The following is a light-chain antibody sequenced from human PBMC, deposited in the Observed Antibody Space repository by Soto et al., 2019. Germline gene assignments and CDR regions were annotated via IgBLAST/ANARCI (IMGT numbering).Light chain of an antibody. CDR3: QQYETYPLT. Sequence: DIQMTQSPSTLSASVGDRVTITCRASQTINTWLAWYQQKPGKAPYLLIYKASNLQSGVPSRFSGSASGTEFTLTISSLQPDDIATYYCQQYETYPLTFGGGTKVEI. CDR1: QTINTW. CDR2: KAS. V-gene: IGKV1-5*03. J-gene: IGKJ4*01.